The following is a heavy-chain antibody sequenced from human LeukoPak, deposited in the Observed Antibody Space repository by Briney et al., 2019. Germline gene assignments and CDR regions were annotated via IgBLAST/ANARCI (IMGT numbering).Heavy chain of an antibody. CDR3: ARVTAPGIAVAGDAFDI. Sequence: ASVKVSCKASGYTFTGYYMHWVRQAPGQGLEWMGWINPNSGGTNYAQKFQGRVTMTRDTSISTAYMELSRLRSDDTAVYYCARVTAPGIAVAGDAFDIWGQGTMVTVS. V-gene: IGHV1-2*02. J-gene: IGHJ3*02. CDR2: INPNSGGT. CDR1: GYTFTGYY. D-gene: IGHD6-19*01.